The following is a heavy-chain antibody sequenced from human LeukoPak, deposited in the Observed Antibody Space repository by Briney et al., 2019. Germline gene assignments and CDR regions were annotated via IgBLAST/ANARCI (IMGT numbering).Heavy chain of an antibody. CDR3: ARLVGYCSSTGCLDFDY. CDR2: IIPIFGTA. D-gene: IGHD2-2*01. CDR1: GGTFSSYA. V-gene: IGHV1-69*05. J-gene: IGHJ4*02. Sequence: SVKVSCKASGGTFSSYAISWVRQAPGQGLEWMGGIIPIFGTANYAQKSQGRVTITTDESTSTAYMELSSLRSEDTAVYYCARLVGYCSSTGCLDFDYWGQGTLVTVSS.